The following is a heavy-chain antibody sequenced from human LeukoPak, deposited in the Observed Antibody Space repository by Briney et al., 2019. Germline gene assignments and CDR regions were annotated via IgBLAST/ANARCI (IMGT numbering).Heavy chain of an antibody. CDR2: IIPIFGTA. V-gene: IGHV1-69*13. CDR1: GGTFSSYA. D-gene: IGHD2-2*02. CDR3: ARIHIDCSSTSCYTRYYFDY. J-gene: IGHJ4*02. Sequence: SVKVSCKASGGTFSSYAISWVRQAPGQGLEWMGGIIPIFGTANYAQKFQGRVTITADESTSTAYMELSSLRSEDTAVYYCARIHIDCSSTSCYTRYYFDYWGQGTLVTVS.